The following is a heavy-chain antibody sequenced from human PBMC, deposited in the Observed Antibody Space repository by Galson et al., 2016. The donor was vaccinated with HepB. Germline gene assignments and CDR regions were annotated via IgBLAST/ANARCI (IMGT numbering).Heavy chain of an antibody. CDR3: ARMHVYGSGREGNWFDP. D-gene: IGHD3-10*01. CDR2: MNPNSGNT. J-gene: IGHJ5*02. Sequence: SVKVSCKASGYRFTSYDINWVRQATGQGLEWMGWMNPNSGNTGYAQKFQGRVTMTRDTSISTAYLELSSLRSEDTAVYYCARMHVYGSGREGNWFDPWGQGTLVTVSS. CDR1: GYRFTSYD. V-gene: IGHV1-8*01.